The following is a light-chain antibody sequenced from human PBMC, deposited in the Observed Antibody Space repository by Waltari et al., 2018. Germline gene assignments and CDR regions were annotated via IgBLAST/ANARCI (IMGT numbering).Light chain of an antibody. CDR1: QRVSNY. J-gene: IGKJ4*01. Sequence: EIVLTQSPATLSLSPGERATLSCRASQRVSNYLAWNQQKPGQAPSRLIYDASNSATGIPARFSGGGSGTDFTLTISSLDPEDFAVYYCQQRISWPLPFGGGTKVEIK. V-gene: IGKV3-11*01. CDR2: DAS. CDR3: QQRISWPLP.